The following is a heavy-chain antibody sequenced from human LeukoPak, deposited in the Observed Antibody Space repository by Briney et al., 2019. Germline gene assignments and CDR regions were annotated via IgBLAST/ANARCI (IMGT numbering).Heavy chain of an antibody. CDR1: GGSISTYY. CDR2: IHYSGST. V-gene: IGHV4-59*01. CDR3: AREERGCFDY. J-gene: IGHJ4*02. Sequence: PSETLSLTCTVSGGSISTYYWSWIRQPPGKGLEWIGYIHYSGSTKYNPSLKSRVTISVDTSKNQFSLKLSSETAADTAVYYCAREERGCFDYWGQGTLVTVSS. D-gene: IGHD1-26*01.